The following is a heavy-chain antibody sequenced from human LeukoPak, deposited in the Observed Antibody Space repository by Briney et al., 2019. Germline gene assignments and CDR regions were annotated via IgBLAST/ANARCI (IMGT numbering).Heavy chain of an antibody. J-gene: IGHJ5*02. D-gene: IGHD1-26*01. Sequence: ASVKASCKASGYTFTGYYMHWVRQAPGQGLEWMGWINPNSGGTNYAQKFQGRVTMTRDTSISTAYMELSRLRSDDTAVYYCARDSRGTIVGAIFDPWGQGTLVTVSS. V-gene: IGHV1-2*02. CDR1: GYTFTGYY. CDR2: INPNSGGT. CDR3: ARDSRGTIVGAIFDP.